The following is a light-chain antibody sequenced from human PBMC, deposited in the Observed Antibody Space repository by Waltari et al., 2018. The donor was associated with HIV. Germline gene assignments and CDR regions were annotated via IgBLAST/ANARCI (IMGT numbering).Light chain of an antibody. Sequence: SYELTQPPSVSVSPGQTASIPCSGDKLRDKYACWYHQKPGQSPVLVIYQDTKRPSGIPERFSGSNSGNTATLTISGTQAMDEADYYCQAWDYSSYVVFGGGTKLTVL. CDR1: KLRDKY. V-gene: IGLV3-1*01. J-gene: IGLJ2*01. CDR2: QDT. CDR3: QAWDYSSYVV.